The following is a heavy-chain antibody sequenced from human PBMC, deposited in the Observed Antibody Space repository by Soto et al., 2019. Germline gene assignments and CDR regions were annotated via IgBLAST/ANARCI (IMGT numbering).Heavy chain of an antibody. V-gene: IGHV4-59*08. CDR3: ARQGFGQLHGLVDV. J-gene: IGHJ6*02. CDR1: AGSFTSHA. Sequence: SENLSLTCSGSAGSFTSHASSWFRQPPGKGLEWLGYIHHSGLTSYNPSLTSRLTLSVDTSKNQFTLKVNSVTAADTALYYCARQGFGQLHGLVDVWGPGTTVT. D-gene: IGHD3-10*01. CDR2: IHHSGLT.